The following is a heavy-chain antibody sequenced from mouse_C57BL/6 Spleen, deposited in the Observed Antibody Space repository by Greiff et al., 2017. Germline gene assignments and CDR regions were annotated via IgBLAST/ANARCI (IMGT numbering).Heavy chain of an antibody. Sequence: VQLQESGAELVKPGASVKISCKASGYAFSSYWMNWVKQRPGKGLEWIGQIYPGDGDTNYNGKFKGKATLTADQSSSTADMQLSSLPSEDAAVYFCARRGGYYWYFDVWGTGTTVTVSS. D-gene: IGHD2-2*01. CDR2: IYPGDGDT. J-gene: IGHJ1*03. CDR1: GYAFSSYW. V-gene: IGHV1-80*01. CDR3: ARRGGYYWYFDV.